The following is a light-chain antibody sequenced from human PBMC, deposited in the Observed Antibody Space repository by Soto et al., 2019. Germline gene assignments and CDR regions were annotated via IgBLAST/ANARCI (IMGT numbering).Light chain of an antibody. V-gene: IGKV1-33*01. J-gene: IGKJ5*01. CDR3: QQDDELPLIT. CDR1: QDIGNS. CDR2: GAT. Sequence: QMTHSPSSLSASIGDRVTITCXASQDIGNSLNWYQQLPGKPPKLLIYGATNLEAGVPLRFSGRGSGTHFTFTIASLEPEDIATYSCQQDDELPLITFCHVRRLEI.